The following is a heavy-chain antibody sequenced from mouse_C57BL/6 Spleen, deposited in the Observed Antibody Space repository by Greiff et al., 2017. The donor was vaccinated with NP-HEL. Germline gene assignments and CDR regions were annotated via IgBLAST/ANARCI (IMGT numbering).Heavy chain of an antibody. CDR1: GYTFTSYW. V-gene: IGHV1-74*01. J-gene: IGHJ3*01. CDR2: IHPSDSDT. D-gene: IGHD2-13*01. CDR3: AISDFYYGEAY. Sequence: QVHVKQPGAELVKPGASVKVSCKASGYTFTSYWMHWVKQRPGQGLEWIGRIHPSDSDTNYNQKFKGKATLTVDKSSSTAYMQLSSLTSEDSAVYYCAISDFYYGEAYWGQGTLVTVSA.